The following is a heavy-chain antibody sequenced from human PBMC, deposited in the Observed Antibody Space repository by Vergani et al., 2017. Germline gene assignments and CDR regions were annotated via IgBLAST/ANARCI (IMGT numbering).Heavy chain of an antibody. J-gene: IGHJ6*02. Sequence: QVQLVQSGAEVKKPGASVKVSCKASGYTFTSYGISWVRQAPGQGLEWMGWISAYNGNTNYAQKLQGRVTMTTDTSTSTAYMELRSLRSDDTAVYYCAADVVDTAMVYYYYYGMDVWGQGTTVTVSS. V-gene: IGHV1-18*04. CDR1: GYTFTSYG. CDR3: AADVVDTAMVYYYYYGMDV. D-gene: IGHD5-18*01. CDR2: ISAYNGNT.